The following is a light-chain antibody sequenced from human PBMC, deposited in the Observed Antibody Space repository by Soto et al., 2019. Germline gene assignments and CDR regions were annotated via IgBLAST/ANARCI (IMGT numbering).Light chain of an antibody. V-gene: IGKV3-20*01. CDR1: QSVGRNY. CDR3: QQYATSPIT. J-gene: IGKJ5*01. CDR2: GAS. Sequence: ENVLTQSPGTLSLSPGERATLSCRASQSVGRNYLAWFQQKSGQAPRLVIYGASSRAAGIPDRLSGSGSGTDFTLTINSLEPEDFAVYYCQQYATSPITFGQGTRLEI.